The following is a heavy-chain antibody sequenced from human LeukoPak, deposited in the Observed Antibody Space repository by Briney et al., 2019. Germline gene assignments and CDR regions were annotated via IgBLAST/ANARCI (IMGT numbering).Heavy chain of an antibody. Sequence: PSETLSLTCAVYGGSFSGYFWSWIRQPPGKGLEWIGEINHSGSTNYNPSLKSRVTISVDTSKNQFSLKLGSVTAADTAVYYCAVVVPPWRKYYYYYGMDVWGQGTTVTVSS. D-gene: IGHD2-2*01. J-gene: IGHJ6*02. V-gene: IGHV4-34*01. CDR2: INHSGST. CDR3: AVVVPPWRKYYYYYGMDV. CDR1: GGSFSGYF.